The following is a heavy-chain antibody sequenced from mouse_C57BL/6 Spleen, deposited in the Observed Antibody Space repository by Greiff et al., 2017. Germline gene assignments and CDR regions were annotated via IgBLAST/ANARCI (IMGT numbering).Heavy chain of an antibody. J-gene: IGHJ4*01. CDR1: GYTFTSYW. D-gene: IGHD2-1*01. V-gene: IGHV1-64*01. CDR3: ARWFYYGNGGNAMDY. Sequence: QVQLQQPGAELVKPGASVKLSCKASGYTFTSYWMHWVKQRPGQGLEWIGMIHPNSGSTNYNEKFKSKATLTVDKSSSTAYMQLSSLTSEDSAVYYGARWFYYGNGGNAMDYWGQGTSVTVSS. CDR2: IHPNSGST.